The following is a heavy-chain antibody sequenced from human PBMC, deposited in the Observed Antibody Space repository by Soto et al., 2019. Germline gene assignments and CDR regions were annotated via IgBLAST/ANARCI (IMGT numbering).Heavy chain of an antibody. Sequence: SETLSLTCTVSGGSIKSYHCSWIRWPPGKGLEWIGYGHYSGTTYYNPSLKSRVTMSVDMSKNQFSLKLSSVTAADTAVYYCARTRGSGWYGDNWFDPWGQGTLVTVSS. CDR1: GGSIKSYH. V-gene: IGHV4-59*13. CDR2: GHYSGTT. D-gene: IGHD6-19*01. CDR3: ARTRGSGWYGDNWFDP. J-gene: IGHJ5*02.